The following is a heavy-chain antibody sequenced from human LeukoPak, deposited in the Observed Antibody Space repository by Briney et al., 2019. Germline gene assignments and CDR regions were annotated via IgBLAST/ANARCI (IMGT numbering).Heavy chain of an antibody. D-gene: IGHD5-18*01. Sequence: HAGGSLRLSCAASGFTFDDHAMHWVRQAPGKGLEWVSAISGSGGSTYYADSVKGRFTISRDNSKNTLYLQMNSLRAEDTAVYYCAKGVYSYGYVDYWGQGTMVTVSS. V-gene: IGHV3-23*01. J-gene: IGHJ4*02. CDR1: GFTFDDHA. CDR2: ISGSGGST. CDR3: AKGVYSYGYVDY.